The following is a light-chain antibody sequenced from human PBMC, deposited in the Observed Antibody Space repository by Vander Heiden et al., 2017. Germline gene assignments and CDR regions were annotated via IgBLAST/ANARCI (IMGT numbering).Light chain of an antibody. V-gene: IGKV3-20*01. Sequence: DIVLTCPPASLSVSPGERATLSCRASQGVSDNYLGWYQQKAGQAPRLLIYDASSRATGIPGRFSGSGSGTDFTLTSSILEHEDVAVYYCQQYGNSLTFGGGTNVEIK. CDR3: QQYGNSLT. CDR2: DAS. CDR1: QGVSDNY. J-gene: IGKJ4*01.